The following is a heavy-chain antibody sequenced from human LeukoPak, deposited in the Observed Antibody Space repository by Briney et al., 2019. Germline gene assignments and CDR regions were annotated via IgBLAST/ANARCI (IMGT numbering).Heavy chain of an antibody. D-gene: IGHD6-13*01. Sequence: SGGSLRLSCAASGFTFSSYAMSWLRQAPEKGLEWVSAISGSGGSTYYADSVKGRFTISRDNSKNTLYLQMNSLRAEDTAVYYCARDPPGIAASGTYYWGQGTLVTVSS. CDR3: ARDPPGIAASGTYY. J-gene: IGHJ4*02. V-gene: IGHV3-23*01. CDR2: ISGSGGST. CDR1: GFTFSSYA.